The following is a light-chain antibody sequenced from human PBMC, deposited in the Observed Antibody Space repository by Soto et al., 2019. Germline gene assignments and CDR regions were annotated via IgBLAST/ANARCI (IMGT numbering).Light chain of an antibody. V-gene: IGLV1-44*01. J-gene: IGLJ1*01. CDR1: SSNIASNA. CDR2: SNQ. CDR3: ATWDDSLNGYV. Sequence: QSVLTQPPSASGTPGQRVTISCSGSSSNIASNAVNWYQQLPGTAPKLLIYSNQQRPSGVPDRFSGSKSGTSASLAISGLQSEDDADYYCATWDDSLNGYVFGTGTKLTVL.